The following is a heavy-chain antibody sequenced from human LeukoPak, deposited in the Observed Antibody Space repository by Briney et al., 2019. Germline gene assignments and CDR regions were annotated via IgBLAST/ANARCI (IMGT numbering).Heavy chain of an antibody. V-gene: IGHV3-72*01. J-gene: IGHJ4*02. Sequence: AGGSLRLSCAASGFTFSDHYMDWVRQAPGKGLEWVGRTRNKANSYTTEYAASVKGRFTISRDDSKNSLYLQMNSLKTEDTAVYYCARESRKAYYDYFWGSFFDYWGQGTLVTVSS. CDR2: TRNKANSYTT. CDR1: GFTFSDHY. CDR3: ARESRKAYYDYFWGSFFDY. D-gene: IGHD3-16*01.